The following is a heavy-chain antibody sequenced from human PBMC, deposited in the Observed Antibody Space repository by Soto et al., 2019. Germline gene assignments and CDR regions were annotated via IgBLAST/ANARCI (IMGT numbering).Heavy chain of an antibody. Sequence: QVQLVQSGAEVKKPGASVKVSCKASGYTFTGYYMHWVRQAPGQGLEWMGWINPNSGGTNYAQKFQGRVTMTRDTSISTAYMELSRLRSDDTAVYYCARDSSSSWGPHQLDYWGQGTLVTVSS. V-gene: IGHV1-2*02. CDR1: GYTFTGYY. CDR2: INPNSGGT. D-gene: IGHD6-13*01. J-gene: IGHJ4*02. CDR3: ARDSSSSWGPHQLDY.